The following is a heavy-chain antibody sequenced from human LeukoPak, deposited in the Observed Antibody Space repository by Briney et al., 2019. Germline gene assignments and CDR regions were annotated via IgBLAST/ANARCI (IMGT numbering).Heavy chain of an antibody. CDR2: IWSDGSNK. CDR3: ARGAYSYGLHDAFDL. V-gene: IGHV3-30*02. J-gene: IGHJ3*01. D-gene: IGHD5-18*01. Sequence: PGGSLRLSCAASGFTFSSYDMHWVRQAPGKGLEWVAFIWSDGSNKYYADSVKGRFTISRDNSKNTLYVQMNSLRAEDTAVYYCARGAYSYGLHDAFDLWGQGTMVTVSS. CDR1: GFTFSSYD.